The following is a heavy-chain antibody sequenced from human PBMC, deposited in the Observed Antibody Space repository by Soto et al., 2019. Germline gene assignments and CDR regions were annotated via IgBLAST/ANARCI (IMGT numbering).Heavy chain of an antibody. D-gene: IGHD4-17*01. CDR1: GFTFSSYG. CDR3: ARDSPRGDYMVY. CDR2: IWYDGSNK. J-gene: IGHJ4*02. V-gene: IGHV3-33*01. Sequence: GGSLRLSCAASGFTFSSYGMHWVRQAPGKGLEWVAVIWYDGSNKYYADSVKGRFTISRDNSKNTLYLQMNSLRAEDTAVYYWARDSPRGDYMVYWDQGTLVTVSS.